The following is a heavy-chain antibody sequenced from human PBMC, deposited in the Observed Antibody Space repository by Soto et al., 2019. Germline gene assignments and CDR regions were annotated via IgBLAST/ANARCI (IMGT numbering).Heavy chain of an antibody. CDR1: GGTFSSYA. V-gene: IGHV1-69*13. J-gene: IGHJ4*02. D-gene: IGHD4-4*01. CDR2: IIPIFGTA. Sequence: ASVKVSCKASGGTFSSYAISWVRQAPGQGLEWMGGIIPIFGTANYAQKFQGRVTITADESTSTAYMELSSLRSEDTAVYYCARGSPYTVTGLFDYWGQGTLVTVSS. CDR3: ARGSPYTVTGLFDY.